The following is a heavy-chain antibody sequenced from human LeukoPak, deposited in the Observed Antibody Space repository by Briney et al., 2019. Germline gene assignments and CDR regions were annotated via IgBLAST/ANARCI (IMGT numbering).Heavy chain of an antibody. D-gene: IGHD3-10*01. CDR1: GGTFSSYA. V-gene: IGHV1-69*06. Sequence: GASVKVSCKASGGTFSSYAISWVRQAPGQGLEWRGGIIPIFGTANYAQKFQGRVTITADKSTSTAYMELSSLRSEDTAVYYCARDKMDYGSGSYDDAFDIWGQGTMVTVSS. CDR2: IIPIFGTA. CDR3: ARDKMDYGSGSYDDAFDI. J-gene: IGHJ3*02.